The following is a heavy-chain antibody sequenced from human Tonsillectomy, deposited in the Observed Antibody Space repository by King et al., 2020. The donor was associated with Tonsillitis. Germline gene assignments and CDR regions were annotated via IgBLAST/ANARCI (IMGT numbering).Heavy chain of an antibody. V-gene: IGHV3-30-3*01. Sequence: VQLVESGGGVVKPGRSLRLSCAASGFTFSSYAIHWVRQAPGEGLEWVAGLSFDGSNKDYADSVKGRFTVSRDNSKNTLYLQMNSLRAEDTAVYYCARDSGRGCSSTTCPPGFFQHWGQGTLVTVSS. J-gene: IGHJ1*01. CDR2: LSFDGSNK. CDR3: ARDSGRGCSSTTCPPGFFQH. CDR1: GFTFSSYA. D-gene: IGHD2-2*01.